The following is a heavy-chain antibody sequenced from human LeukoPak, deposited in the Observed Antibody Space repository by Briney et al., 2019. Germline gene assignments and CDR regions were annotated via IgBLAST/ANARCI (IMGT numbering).Heavy chain of an antibody. Sequence: GRSLRLSCAASGFTFDDYAMHWVRHAPGKGLEWVSGISWNSGSIGYADSVKGRFTISRDNSKNTLYLQMNSLRAEDTAVYYCARDRGTYYYGSGSEMSYYFDYWGQGTLVTVSS. CDR2: ISWNSGSI. CDR1: GFTFDDYA. V-gene: IGHV3-9*01. CDR3: ARDRGTYYYGSGSEMSYYFDY. D-gene: IGHD3-10*01. J-gene: IGHJ4*02.